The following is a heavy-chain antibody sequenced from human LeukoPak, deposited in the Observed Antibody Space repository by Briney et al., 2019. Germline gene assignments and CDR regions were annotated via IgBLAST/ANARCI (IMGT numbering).Heavy chain of an antibody. CDR2: ITGTHYTT. CDR3: TKDPNGDYVGAFDP. V-gene: IGHV3-23*01. D-gene: IGHD4-17*01. CDR1: GFTFSTFA. J-gene: IGHJ5*02. Sequence: GGSLRLSCAASGFTFSTFAMTWVRQAPGKGLEWVSSITGTHYTTYNTDSVKGRFAISRDNSKNTLYLQMNSLRADDTAVYYCTKDPNGDYVGAFDPWGQGTLVTVSS.